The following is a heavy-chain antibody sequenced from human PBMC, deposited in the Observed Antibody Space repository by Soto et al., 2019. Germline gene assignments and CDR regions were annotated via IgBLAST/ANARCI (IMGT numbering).Heavy chain of an antibody. Sequence: PGGSLRLSCAASGFTFSSYAVSWVRQAPGKGPEWISSISGSGSTIYYVDSVKGRFTTSRDNSENTLFLQMSSLRADDTAVYFCAKEVVEVISNYYFDSWGQGTLVTVSS. CDR1: GFTFSSYA. V-gene: IGHV3-23*01. J-gene: IGHJ4*02. CDR2: ISGSGSTI. CDR3: AKEVVEVISNYYFDS. D-gene: IGHD4-4*01.